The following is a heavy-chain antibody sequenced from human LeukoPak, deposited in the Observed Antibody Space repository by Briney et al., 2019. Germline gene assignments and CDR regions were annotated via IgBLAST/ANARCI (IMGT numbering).Heavy chain of an antibody. Sequence: SLKLSCTASGGTFSSDAISWVRQAPGPGLEWMGGFILIFGTANYAQKFQGRVTITADESTSPAYMKLSSLRSEDTAVYYCARDFAQYGDYGGYYDYWGQGKLVTVSP. J-gene: IGHJ4*02. V-gene: IGHV1-69*01. CDR1: GGTFSSDA. CDR2: FILIFGTA. CDR3: ARDFAQYGDYGGYYDY. D-gene: IGHD4-17*01.